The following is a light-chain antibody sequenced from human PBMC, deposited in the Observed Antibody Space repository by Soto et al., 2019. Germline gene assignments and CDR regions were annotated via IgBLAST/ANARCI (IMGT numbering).Light chain of an antibody. CDR2: KVY. Sequence: DVVLPQSPPSLPVTLGQPASISCRSSQGLVYYDGNTYLSWFRQRPGQSPRRLISKVYNRDCGVPDGFSGSGSGTDFTLKISRVEAGDLGVYYFMQAAHCPYTFGHGNKLEIK. V-gene: IGKV2-30*01. CDR3: MQAAHCPYT. CDR1: QGLVYYDGNTY. J-gene: IGKJ2*01.